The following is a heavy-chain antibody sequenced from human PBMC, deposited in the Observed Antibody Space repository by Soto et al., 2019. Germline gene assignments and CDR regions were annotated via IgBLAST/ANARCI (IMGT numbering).Heavy chain of an antibody. D-gene: IGHD3-9*01. CDR1: GDSINSDKYY. Sequence: QLQLQESGPGLVKPSETLSLTCSVSGDSINSDKYYWGWIRQPPGKGLEWIGSIYYRGNTYYNPSLQTRVTISIDKSQSPLSLTLNSVTAADSAVYFCARLEGLATISYYFDFWGQGALVTVSS. CDR2: IYYRGNT. CDR3: ARLEGLATISYYFDF. J-gene: IGHJ4*02. V-gene: IGHV4-39*02.